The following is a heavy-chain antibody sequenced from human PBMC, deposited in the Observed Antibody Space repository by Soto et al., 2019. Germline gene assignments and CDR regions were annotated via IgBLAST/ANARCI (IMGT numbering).Heavy chain of an antibody. CDR3: AKDSTRDYYYYMDV. Sequence: QVQLVESGGGVVQPGRSLRLSCAASGFTFNNYGIHWVHQAPGKGLEWGSFISYDGNKKYYADSVKGRFTISRDNSKNTLFLQMNSLRLEDTAVYFCAKDSTRDYYYYMDVWGKGTTVTVSS. CDR1: GFTFNNYG. J-gene: IGHJ6*03. CDR2: ISYDGNKK. V-gene: IGHV3-30*18. D-gene: IGHD2-2*01.